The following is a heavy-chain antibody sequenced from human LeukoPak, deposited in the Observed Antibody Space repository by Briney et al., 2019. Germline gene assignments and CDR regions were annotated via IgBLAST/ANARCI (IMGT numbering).Heavy chain of an antibody. Sequence: GGSLRLSCAASGFTFSGSAMHWVRQASGKGLEWVGRIRSKANSYATTYAASVKGRFTISRDDSKNTAYLQMNSLRAEDTAVYYCAKRLILFYYFDYWGQGTLVTVSS. CDR1: GFTFSGSA. V-gene: IGHV3-73*01. J-gene: IGHJ4*02. CDR2: IRSKANSYAT. CDR3: AKRLILFYYFDY.